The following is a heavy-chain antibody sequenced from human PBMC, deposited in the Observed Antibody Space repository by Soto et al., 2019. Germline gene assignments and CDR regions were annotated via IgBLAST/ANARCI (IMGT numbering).Heavy chain of an antibody. J-gene: IGHJ4*02. CDR1: GGSLTSYP. Sequence: QMEQSGAAVRKPGSSVKVSCKPSGGSLTSYPMAWVRQATGQGFEWMGGIIPIHGTTEYAQKFQGRVTISADESTNRATLELAGRTPDDTDVYYCARGWGLVSWGQGTLVTVSS. CDR2: IIPIHGTT. V-gene: IGHV1-69*01. D-gene: IGHD3-16*01. CDR3: ARGWGLVS.